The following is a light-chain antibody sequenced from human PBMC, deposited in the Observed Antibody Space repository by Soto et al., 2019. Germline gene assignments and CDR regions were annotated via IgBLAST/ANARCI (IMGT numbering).Light chain of an antibody. CDR1: NIGSKG. J-gene: IGLJ2*01. CDR2: SDT. Sequence: SYELTQPPSVAVAQGKTARISCGGNNIGSKGVHWYQQKPGKAPVLVIYSDTDLPPVIPERFSGSNSANMATLTISRVEAGDDVDYYCQVWDSGSAHVLFGGGTKLTVL. CDR3: QVWDSGSAHVL. V-gene: IGLV3-21*04.